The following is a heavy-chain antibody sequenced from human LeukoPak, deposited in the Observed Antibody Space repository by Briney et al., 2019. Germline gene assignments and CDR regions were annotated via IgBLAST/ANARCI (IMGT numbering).Heavy chain of an antibody. CDR3: ARDSSSWRDAFDI. J-gene: IGHJ3*02. CDR2: ISSSGSTI. CDR1: AFTFSSYE. Sequence: GGSLRLSCAASAFTFSSYEMNWVRQAPGKGLEWVSYISSSGSTIYYADSVKGRLTISRDNAKNSLYLQMNSLRAEDTAVYYCARDSSSWRDAFDIWGQGTMVTVSS. D-gene: IGHD6-13*01. V-gene: IGHV3-48*03.